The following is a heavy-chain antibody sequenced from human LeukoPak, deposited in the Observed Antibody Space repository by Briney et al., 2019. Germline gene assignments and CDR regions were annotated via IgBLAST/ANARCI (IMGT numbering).Heavy chain of an antibody. J-gene: IGHJ4*02. Sequence: GGSLRLSCAASGFAFRSYWMTWVRQAPGKGLEWVANIKRDGSEKYYVDSVKGRFTISRDNAKNSLYLQMNSVRVEDTAVYYCARDYSGGWNDYWGQGTLVTVSS. CDR2: IKRDGSEK. CDR3: ARDYSGGWNDY. D-gene: IGHD1-26*01. CDR1: GFAFRSYW. V-gene: IGHV3-7*01.